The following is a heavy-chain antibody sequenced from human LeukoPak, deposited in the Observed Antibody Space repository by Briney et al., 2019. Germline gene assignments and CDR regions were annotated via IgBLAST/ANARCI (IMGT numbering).Heavy chain of an antibody. Sequence: PGRSLRLSCAASGFTFSSYGMHWVRQAPGKGLEWVAVIWYDGSNKYYADSVKGRFTISRDNSKNTLYLQMKSLRAEDTAVYYCARQRAGYFDLWGRGTLVTVSS. J-gene: IGHJ2*01. CDR2: IWYDGSNK. CDR3: ARQRAGYFDL. V-gene: IGHV3-33*01. CDR1: GFTFSSYG.